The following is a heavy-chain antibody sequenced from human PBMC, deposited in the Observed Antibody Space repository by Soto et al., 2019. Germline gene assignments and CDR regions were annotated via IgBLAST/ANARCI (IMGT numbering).Heavy chain of an antibody. CDR2: IWYDGSNK. J-gene: IGHJ4*02. V-gene: IGHV3-33*01. CDR3: ARDTYDSSGPFDY. Sequence: GGSLRLSCAASGFTFSSYGMHWVRQAPGRGLEWVAVIWYDGSNKYYADSVKGRFTISRDNSKNTLYLQMNSLRAEDTAVYYCARDTYDSSGPFDYWGQGTLVTVSS. D-gene: IGHD3-22*01. CDR1: GFTFSSYG.